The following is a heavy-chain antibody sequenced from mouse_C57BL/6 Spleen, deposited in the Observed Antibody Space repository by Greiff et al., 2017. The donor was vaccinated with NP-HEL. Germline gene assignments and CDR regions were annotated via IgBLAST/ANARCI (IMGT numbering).Heavy chain of an antibody. D-gene: IGHD2-4*01. CDR2: IDPATGTS. V-gene: IGHV14-3*01. Sequence: DVQLQESVAELVRPGASVKLSCTASGFNIKNTYMHWVKQRPEQGLEWIGRIDPATGTSKYAPKFQGKATITADTSSNTAYLQLSSLTSEDTAIYYCARGGLRGPYAMDYWGQGTSVTVSS. CDR3: ARGGLRGPYAMDY. CDR1: GFNIKNTY. J-gene: IGHJ4*01.